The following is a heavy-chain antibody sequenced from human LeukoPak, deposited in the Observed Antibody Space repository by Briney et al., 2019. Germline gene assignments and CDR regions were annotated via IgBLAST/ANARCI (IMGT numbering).Heavy chain of an antibody. CDR3: ASYTSSGSYFDY. V-gene: IGHV4-4*07. CDR2: IYTSGST. J-gene: IGHJ4*02. CDR1: GGSISSYH. D-gene: IGHD1-26*01. Sequence: SETLSLTCTVSGGSISSYHWTWIRQPAGKGLEWIGRIYTSGSTYYNPSLESRVTLSVDKSKNQFSLKLTSVTAADTAVYYCASYTSSGSYFDYWGQGTLVTVSS.